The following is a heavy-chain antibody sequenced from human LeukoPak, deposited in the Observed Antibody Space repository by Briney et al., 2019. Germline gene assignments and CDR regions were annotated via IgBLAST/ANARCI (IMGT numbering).Heavy chain of an antibody. J-gene: IGHJ6*03. V-gene: IGHV1-69*06. CDR3: AKAGYGDAAPQHGYYYYYYYYMDV. D-gene: IGHD4-17*01. CDR2: IIPIFGTA. CDR1: GGTFSSYA. Sequence: ASVKVSCKASGGTFSSYAISWVRQAPGQGLEWMGGIIPIFGTANYAQKFQGRVTITADKSTSTAYMELSSLRSEDTAVYYCAKAGYGDAAPQHGYYYYYYYYMDVWGKGTTVTVS.